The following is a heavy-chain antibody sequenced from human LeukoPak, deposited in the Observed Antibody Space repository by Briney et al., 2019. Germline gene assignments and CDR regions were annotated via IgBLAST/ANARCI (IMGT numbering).Heavy chain of an antibody. CDR2: IYYGRTT. CDR3: VRHDGRGGATMGALDS. Sequence: PSETLSLTYTVSGDSISSSSHHWGWIRQSPGKGLEWIGSIYYGRTTYYNPSLNNRVSISVVTSKNQFSLQLNSMSAADTAVYYCVRHDGRGGATMGALDSWGQGSLVTVSS. D-gene: IGHD4/OR15-4a*01. V-gene: IGHV4-39*01. J-gene: IGHJ4*02. CDR1: GDSISSSSHH.